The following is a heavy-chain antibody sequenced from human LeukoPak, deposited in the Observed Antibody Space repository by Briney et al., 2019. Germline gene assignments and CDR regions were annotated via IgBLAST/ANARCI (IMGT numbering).Heavy chain of an antibody. CDR2: ISSNGGST. V-gene: IGHV3-64D*09. CDR1: GFAFSNAW. CDR3: VKCPHSISSNYYFDY. J-gene: IGHJ4*02. Sequence: GGSLRLSCAASGFAFSNAWMSWVRQAPGKGLEYVSAISSNGGSTDYADSVKGRFTISRDNSKNTLYLQMSSLRAEDTAGYYCVKCPHSISSNYYFDYWGQGTLVTVSS. D-gene: IGHD6-13*01.